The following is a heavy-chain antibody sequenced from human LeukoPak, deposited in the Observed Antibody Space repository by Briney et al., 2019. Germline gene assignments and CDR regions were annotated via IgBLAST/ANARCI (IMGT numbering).Heavy chain of an antibody. CDR3: ARQTGSGLFILP. Sequence: SETLSLTCAVSGVSISSSNSYWGWIRQPPGRGLEWIGSIYYSGNTYYNASLKSQVSISIDTSKNQFSLRLTSVTAADTAVYYCARQTGSGLFILPGGQGTLVTVSS. V-gene: IGHV4-39*01. CDR2: IYYSGNT. CDR1: GVSISSSNSY. D-gene: IGHD3/OR15-3a*01. J-gene: IGHJ4*02.